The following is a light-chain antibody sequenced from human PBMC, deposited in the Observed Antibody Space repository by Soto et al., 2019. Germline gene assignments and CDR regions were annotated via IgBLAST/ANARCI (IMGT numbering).Light chain of an antibody. Sequence: QSVLTQPPSESGAPGQRVTISCTGSSSNIGAGYDVHWCQQLPGTAPKLLIYGNSNRPSGVPDRFSGSKSGTSASLAITGLQAEDEADYYCQSYDSSLSALFGGGTKLTLL. J-gene: IGLJ3*02. CDR2: GNS. V-gene: IGLV1-40*01. CDR3: QSYDSSLSAL. CDR1: SSNIGAGYD.